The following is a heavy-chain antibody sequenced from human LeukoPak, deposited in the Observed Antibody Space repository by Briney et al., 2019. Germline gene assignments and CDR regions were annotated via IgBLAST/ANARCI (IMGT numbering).Heavy chain of an antibody. D-gene: IGHD3-10*01. Sequence: PSETLSLTCTVSGGSISSSSYYWGWIRQPPGKGLEWIGSIYYSGSTYYNPSLKSRVTISVDTSKNQFSLKLSSVTAADTAVYYCARDIGPPPLWFGELTSQDAFDIWGQGTMVTVSS. J-gene: IGHJ3*02. CDR2: IYYSGST. CDR3: ARDIGPPPLWFGELTSQDAFDI. V-gene: IGHV4-39*07. CDR1: GGSISSSSYY.